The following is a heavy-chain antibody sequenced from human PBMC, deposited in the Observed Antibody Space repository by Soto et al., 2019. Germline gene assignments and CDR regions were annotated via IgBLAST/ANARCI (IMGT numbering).Heavy chain of an antibody. J-gene: IGHJ4*02. D-gene: IGHD4-17*01. CDR2: IYYSGST. CDR3: AREPGYGDYDY. CDR1: GGSISSGDYY. Sequence: QVQLQKSGPGLVKPSQTLSLTCTVSGGSISSGDYYWSWIRQPPGKGLQWIGYIYYSGSTYYNPSLKSRVNISVDTSKNQYSLKLSSVTAADTAVYYCAREPGYGDYDYWGQGTLVTVSS. V-gene: IGHV4-30-4*01.